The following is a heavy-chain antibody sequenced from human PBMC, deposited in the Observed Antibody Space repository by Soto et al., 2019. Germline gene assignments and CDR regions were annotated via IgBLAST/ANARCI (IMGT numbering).Heavy chain of an antibody. V-gene: IGHV4-39*01. Sequence: QLQLQESGPGLVKPSETLSLTCTVSGGSISSSSYYWGWIRQPPGKGLEWIGSIYYSGSTYYNPSLKSRVTISVDTSKNQFSLKLSSVTAADTAVYYCARRGWDYPSYYYMDVWGKGTTVTVSS. J-gene: IGHJ6*03. D-gene: IGHD1-26*01. CDR3: ARRGWDYPSYYYMDV. CDR2: IYYSGST. CDR1: GGSISSSSYY.